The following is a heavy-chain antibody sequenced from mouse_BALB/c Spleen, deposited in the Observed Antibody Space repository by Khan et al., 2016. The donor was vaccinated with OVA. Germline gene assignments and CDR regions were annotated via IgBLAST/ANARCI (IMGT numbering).Heavy chain of an antibody. V-gene: IGHV14-3*02. Sequence: EVQLQESGAELVKPGASIKLSCTASGFNIKDTYMHWVKQRPEQGLEWIGRIDPANGNTKYDPKFQGKATITADTSSNTAYLQLSSLTSEDTAVYYCARDYWDVFAYWGQGTLVTVSA. CDR3: ARDYWDVFAY. CDR1: GFNIKDTY. D-gene: IGHD4-1*01. J-gene: IGHJ3*01. CDR2: IDPANGNT.